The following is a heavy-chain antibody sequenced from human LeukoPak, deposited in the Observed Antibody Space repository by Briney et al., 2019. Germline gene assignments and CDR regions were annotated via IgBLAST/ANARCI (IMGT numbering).Heavy chain of an antibody. CDR2: IRYDGSNK. D-gene: IGHD5-24*01. CDR1: GFTFSSYG. CDR3: AKDRPMATTGVSGALDY. V-gene: IGHV3-30*02. Sequence: AGGSLRLSCAASGFTFSSYGMHWVRQAPGKGLEWVAFIRYDGSNKYYADSVKGRFTISRDNSKNTLYLQMNSLRAEDTAVYYCAKDRPMATTGVSGALDYWGQGTLVTVSS. J-gene: IGHJ4*02.